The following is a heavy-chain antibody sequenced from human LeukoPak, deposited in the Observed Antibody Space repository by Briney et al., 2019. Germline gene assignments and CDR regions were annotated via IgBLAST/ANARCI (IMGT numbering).Heavy chain of an antibody. CDR3: AKADSGSYYGLGDYFAY. V-gene: IGHV3-64*01. CDR2: ISRDGDKT. CDR1: GFTFNTYG. Sequence: PGGSLRLSCAASGFTFNTYGMHWVRQAPGKALEDVSAISRDGDKTYYANSVKGRFTISRDNSKNTLYLQMNSLRPEDTAVYYCAKADSGSYYGLGDYFAYWGQGTLVTVSS. J-gene: IGHJ4*02. D-gene: IGHD1-26*01.